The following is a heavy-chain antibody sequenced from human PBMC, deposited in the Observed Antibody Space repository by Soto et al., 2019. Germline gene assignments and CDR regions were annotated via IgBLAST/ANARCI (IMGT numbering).Heavy chain of an antibody. D-gene: IGHD3-22*01. V-gene: IGHV4-59*01. CDR1: GGSISSYY. J-gene: IGHJ4*02. Sequence: PSETLSLTCTVSGGSISSYYWSWIRQPPGKGLEWIAYIYYTGSTNYNPSLKSRVTLSADTSKNQFSLKLISVTAAGTAMYYCARVDSSGSYFDYWGKGTLVTVYS. CDR3: ARVDSSGSYFDY. CDR2: IYYTGST.